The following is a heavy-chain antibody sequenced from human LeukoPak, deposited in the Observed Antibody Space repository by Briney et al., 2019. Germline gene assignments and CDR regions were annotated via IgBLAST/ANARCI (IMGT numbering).Heavy chain of an antibody. J-gene: IGHJ4*02. D-gene: IGHD2-21*01. V-gene: IGHV4-59*08. CDR3: ARHGFRSFTQPFDS. CDR1: GGSIINYY. CDR2: IYSSGVT. Sequence: SETLSLTCTVSGGSIINYYWSWIRQPPGKGLEWIGYIYSSGVTDYNLSLKSRVTISQDTSKNQFSLKVSSVTAADTAVYYCARHGFRSFTQPFDSWGQGTLVTVSS.